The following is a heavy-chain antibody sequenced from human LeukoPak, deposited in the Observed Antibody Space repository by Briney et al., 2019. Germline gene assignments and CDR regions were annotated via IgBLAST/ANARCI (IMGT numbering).Heavy chain of an antibody. CDR3: AKDRTGGKYWFDS. J-gene: IGHJ5*01. CDR2: ISGDGSRT. V-gene: IGHV3-43*02. Sequence: AGSQTLLWTAAAYSSSKQNMLCARQAPGKGLEWVSLISGDGSRTYYADPVKGRFTISRDTSKNSLYMQMSSLRTEDTGLYYCAKDRTGGKYWFDSWGQGPTVTVSS. CDR1: AYSSSKQN. D-gene: IGHD2-8*02.